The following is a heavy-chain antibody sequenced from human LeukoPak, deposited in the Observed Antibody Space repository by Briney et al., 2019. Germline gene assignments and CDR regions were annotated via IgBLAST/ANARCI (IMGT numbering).Heavy chain of an antibody. D-gene: IGHD3-22*01. V-gene: IGHV3-7*01. Sequence: GGSLRLSCAASGFTFSSYWMSWVRQAPGKGLEWVANIKQDGSEKYYVDSVKGRSTISRDNAKNSLYLQMNSLRAEDTAVYYCAREGYSGYYDSSGYPKYYFDYWGQGTLVTVSS. CDR2: IKQDGSEK. CDR3: AREGYSGYYDSSGYPKYYFDY. J-gene: IGHJ4*02. CDR1: GFTFSSYW.